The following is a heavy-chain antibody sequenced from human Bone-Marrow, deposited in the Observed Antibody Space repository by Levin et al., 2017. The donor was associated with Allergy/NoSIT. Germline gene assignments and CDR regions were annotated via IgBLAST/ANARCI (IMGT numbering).Heavy chain of an antibody. Sequence: PGGSLRLSCAASGSTFSNYALSWVRQAPGKGLEWVSAISGSGGSTYYADSVKGRFTVSRDNSKNTLYLLMNSLRAEDTAVYYCAKEDSKWCIIPPCGFWGQGTLVTVSS. CDR1: GSTFSNYA. D-gene: IGHD2-8*01. J-gene: IGHJ4*02. CDR2: ISGSGGST. V-gene: IGHV3-23*01. CDR3: AKEDSKWCIIPPCGF.